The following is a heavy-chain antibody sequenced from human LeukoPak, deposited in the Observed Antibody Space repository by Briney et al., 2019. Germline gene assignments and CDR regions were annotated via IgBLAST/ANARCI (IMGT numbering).Heavy chain of an antibody. CDR2: IIPIFGIA. CDR3: SSSPGSTYYFDY. J-gene: IGHJ4*02. CDR1: GGTFSSYA. V-gene: IGHV1-69*13. D-gene: IGHD6-6*01. Sequence: SVKVSCKASGGTFSSYAISWVRQAPGQGLEWMGGIIPIFGIANYAQKFQGRVTITADESTSTAYMELSSLRSEDTAVYYCSSSPGSTYYFDYWGQGTLVTVSS.